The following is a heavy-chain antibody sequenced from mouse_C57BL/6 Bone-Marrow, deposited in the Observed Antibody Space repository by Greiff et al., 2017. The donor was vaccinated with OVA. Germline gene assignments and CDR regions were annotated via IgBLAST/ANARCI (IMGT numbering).Heavy chain of an antibody. CDR2: IYPGGGYT. Sequence: QVQLQQSGAELVRPGTSVKMSCKASGYTFTNYWIGWAKQRPGHGLEWIGDIYPGGGYTNYNEKFKGKATLTADKSSSTAYMQFSSLTSEDSAIDYCARGGLRRGFAYWGQGTLVTVSA. J-gene: IGHJ3*01. CDR3: ARGGLRRGFAY. CDR1: GYTFTNYW. V-gene: IGHV1-63*01. D-gene: IGHD3-1*01.